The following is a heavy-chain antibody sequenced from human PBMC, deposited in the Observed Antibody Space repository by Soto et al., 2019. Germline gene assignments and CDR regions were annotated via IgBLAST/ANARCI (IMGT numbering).Heavy chain of an antibody. CDR3: EMQYYSRPRGAYDI. V-gene: IGHV1-46*01. CDR1: GYTLTSYY. CDR2: INPSGGST. Sequence: ASVKVSCKASGYTLTSYYMHCVRQAPGQGLEWMGIINPSGGSTSYAQKFQGRVTMTRDTSTSTVYMELSSLRSEDTAVYYCEMQYYSRPRGAYDISRQGTMVTVSS. J-gene: IGHJ3*02. D-gene: IGHD2-15*01.